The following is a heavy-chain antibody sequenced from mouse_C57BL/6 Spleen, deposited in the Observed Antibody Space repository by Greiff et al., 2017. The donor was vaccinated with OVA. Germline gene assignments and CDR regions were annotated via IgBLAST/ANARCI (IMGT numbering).Heavy chain of an antibody. D-gene: IGHD1-1*01. Sequence: QVQLKESGPGLVQPSQSLSITCTVSGFSLTSYGVHWVRQSPGKGLEWLGVIWSGGSTDYNAAFISRLSISKDNSKSQVFFKMNSLQADDTAIYDCASNYGSSAYWYFDVWGTGTTVTVSS. J-gene: IGHJ1*03. V-gene: IGHV2-2*01. CDR2: IWSGGST. CDR1: GFSLTSYG. CDR3: ASNYGSSAYWYFDV.